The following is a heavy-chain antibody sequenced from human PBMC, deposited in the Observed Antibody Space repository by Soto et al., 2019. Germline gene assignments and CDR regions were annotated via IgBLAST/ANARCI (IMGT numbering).Heavy chain of an antibody. V-gene: IGHV1-18*04. D-gene: IGHD6-6*01. Sequence: ASVKVSCKASGYTFTSYGISWVRQAPGQGLEWMGWISAYNGNTNYAQKFQGRVTMTRDTSISTAYMELSRLRSDDTAVYYCARYGSSSTSVDIWGQGTMVTVSS. CDR3: ARYGSSSTSVDI. CDR1: GYTFTSYG. CDR2: ISAYNGNT. J-gene: IGHJ3*02.